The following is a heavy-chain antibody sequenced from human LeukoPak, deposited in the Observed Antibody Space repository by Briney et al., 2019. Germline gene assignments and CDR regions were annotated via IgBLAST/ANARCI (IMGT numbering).Heavy chain of an antibody. J-gene: IGHJ4*02. CDR2: ITTNDNYI. CDR1: GFTFSGFT. V-gene: IGHV3-21*01. Sequence: GGSLRRSCAASGFTFSGFTMNWVRQAPGKGLEWVSSITTNDNYIYYADSVKGRFTISRDNAKNSLYLQMNSLRADDTAVYYCARAAQIDYWGQGTLVTVSS. CDR3: ARAAQIDY.